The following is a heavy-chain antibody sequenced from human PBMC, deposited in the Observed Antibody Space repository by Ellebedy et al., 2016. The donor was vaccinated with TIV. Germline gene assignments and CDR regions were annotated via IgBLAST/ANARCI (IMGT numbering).Heavy chain of an antibody. V-gene: IGHV1-2*02. D-gene: IGHD4-17*01. CDR1: GYTFTDYY. CDR2: VNPNSGAT. CDR3: ARGGSTVTTSQGY. Sequence: ASVKVSXKASGYTFTDYYMHWVRQAPGQGLEWMGWVNPNSGATNYAQKFQGRVTMTRDTSISTAYMELSRLESDDTAVYYCARGGSTVTTSQGYWGQGTLVTVSS. J-gene: IGHJ4*02.